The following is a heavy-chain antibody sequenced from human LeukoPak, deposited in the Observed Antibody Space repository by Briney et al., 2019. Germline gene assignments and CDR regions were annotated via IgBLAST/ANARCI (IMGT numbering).Heavy chain of an antibody. V-gene: IGHV3-23*01. J-gene: IGHJ4*02. D-gene: IGHD6-19*01. Sequence: GGSLTLSCAASGFTVSSFAMTWVRQAPGQGLEWVSVINTGGGTKDYADSVKGRFTISRDNSKNTLYRQMSSLRGEDTDVDYCAKGSGWYVWGAGALVTVSS. CDR2: INTGGGTK. CDR3: AKGSGWYV. CDR1: GFTVSSFA.